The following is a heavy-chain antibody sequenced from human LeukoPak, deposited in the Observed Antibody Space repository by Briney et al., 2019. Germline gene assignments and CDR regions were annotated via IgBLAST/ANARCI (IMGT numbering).Heavy chain of an antibody. CDR1: GYTFTTYA. D-gene: IGHD3-22*01. CDR3: ARVVKADGSGRPPYYFYHGMDV. V-gene: IGHV1-18*04. Sequence: ASVKVSCKASGYTFTTYAISWVRQAPGQGLEWMGLIRDYSGNTNYAQKFQGRVTLTTDTSTTTVYMELRNLRSDDTAVYYCARVVKADGSGRPPYYFYHGMDVWGQGTTVSVSS. J-gene: IGHJ6*02. CDR2: IRDYSGNT.